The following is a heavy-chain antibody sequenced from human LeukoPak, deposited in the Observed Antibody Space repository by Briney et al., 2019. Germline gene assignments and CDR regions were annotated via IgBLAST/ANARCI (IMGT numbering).Heavy chain of an antibody. V-gene: IGHV3-7*01. Sequence: PGRSLRLSCAASGFTFSSYWMSWVRQAPGKGLEWVANIKQDGSEKYYVDFVKGRFTISRDNAKNSLYLQMNSLRAEDTAVYYCARFPSYYYGSGSYYHYYYYYGMDVWGQGTTVTVSS. CDR1: GFTFSSYW. J-gene: IGHJ6*02. CDR3: ARFPSYYYGSGSYYHYYYYYGMDV. D-gene: IGHD3-10*01. CDR2: IKQDGSEK.